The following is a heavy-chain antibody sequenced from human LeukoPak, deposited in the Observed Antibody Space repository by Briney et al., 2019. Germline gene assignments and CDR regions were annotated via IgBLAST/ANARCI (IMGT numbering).Heavy chain of an antibody. D-gene: IGHD1-26*01. CDR3: ARDRCGSYDPYFDY. V-gene: IGHV3-74*01. CDR1: GFTFRSYW. J-gene: IGHJ4*02. CDR2: INSDGSST. Sequence: PGGSLRLSRAASGFTFRSYWMHWVRQAPGKGLVWVSRINSDGSSTSYADSVKGRFTISRDNAKNTLYLQMNSLRAEDTAVYYCARDRCGSYDPYFDYWGQGSLVTVSS.